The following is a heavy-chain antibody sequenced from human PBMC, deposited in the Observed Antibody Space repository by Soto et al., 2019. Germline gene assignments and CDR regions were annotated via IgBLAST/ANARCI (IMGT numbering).Heavy chain of an antibody. CDR1: AVAFSGYY. J-gene: IGHJ3*01. D-gene: IGHD3-16*02. CDR3: ARDSGGLRVGETSLYGEKDSVDV. V-gene: IGHV4-34*01. Sequence: SETLSLTCGVSAVAFSGYYWSWIRLPPGKALEWLGEIKYGGWTKFNPSIRSRVTLSIVTSKDQLSLRVSAVYAWDTDVYYCARDSGGLRVGETSLYGEKDSVDVGDQGTLVSVPS. CDR2: IKYGGWT.